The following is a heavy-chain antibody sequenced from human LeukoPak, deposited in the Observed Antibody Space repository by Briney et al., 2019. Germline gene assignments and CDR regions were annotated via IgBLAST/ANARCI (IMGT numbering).Heavy chain of an antibody. CDR2: ISAYNGNT. Sequence: GASVRVSCKSSGYTFTSYGISGARQAPGQGLEGMGWISAYNGNTNYAQKLQGRVTMTTDTSTSTAYMELRSLRSDDTAVYYCARDMGGAFDIWGQGTTVTVSS. D-gene: IGHD3-16*01. J-gene: IGHJ3*02. CDR3: ARDMGGAFDI. CDR1: GYTFTSYG. V-gene: IGHV1-18*01.